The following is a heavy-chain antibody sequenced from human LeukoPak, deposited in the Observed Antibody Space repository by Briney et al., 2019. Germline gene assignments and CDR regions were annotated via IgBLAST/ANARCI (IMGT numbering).Heavy chain of an antibody. CDR2: IYYSGTT. D-gene: IGHD3-3*01. Sequence: PSETLSLTCPVSGGSINSSDYYWGWIRQPPGKGLEWIGSIYYSGTTYYTPSLKSRVTISVDTSKNQFSLKLSSVTAADTAVYYCARDHRANLASRLFDPWGQGALVTDSS. V-gene: IGHV4-39*02. CDR3: ARDHRANLASRLFDP. J-gene: IGHJ5*02. CDR1: GGSINSSDYY.